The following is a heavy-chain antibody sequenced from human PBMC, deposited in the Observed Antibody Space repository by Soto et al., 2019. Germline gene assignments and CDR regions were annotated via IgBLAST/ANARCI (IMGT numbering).Heavy chain of an antibody. J-gene: IGHJ4*02. D-gene: IGHD2-21*02. V-gene: IGHV3-7*01. CDR3: ARDYCGGDCQLDS. Sequence: GGSLRLSCAASGFTFSTYWMSWVRQAPGRGLEWVANIKQDESEEYYVDPVKGRFTISRDNAKNSLYLQMNSLRAEDTAVYYCARDYCGGDCQLDSWGQGTLATVSS. CDR2: IKQDESEE. CDR1: GFTFSTYW.